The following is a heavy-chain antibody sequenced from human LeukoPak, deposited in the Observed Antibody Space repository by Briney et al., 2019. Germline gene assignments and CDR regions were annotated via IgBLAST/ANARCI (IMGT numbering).Heavy chain of an antibody. J-gene: IGHJ6*03. CDR3: AGPSSSYYYYYYMDV. D-gene: IGHD6-13*01. Sequence: SETLSLTCTVSGGSISSGSYYWNWIRQPAGKGLEWIGRIYTSGSTNYNPSLKSRVTISVDTSKNQFSLKLSSVTAADTAVYYCAGPSSSYYYYYYMDVWGKGTTVTVSS. V-gene: IGHV4-61*02. CDR2: IYTSGST. CDR1: GGSISSGSYY.